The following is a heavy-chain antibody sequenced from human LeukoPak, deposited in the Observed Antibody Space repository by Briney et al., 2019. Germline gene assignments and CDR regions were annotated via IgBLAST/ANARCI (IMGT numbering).Heavy chain of an antibody. Sequence: TGGSLRLSCAASGFTVSSNYMSWVRQAPGKGLEWVSVIYSGGSTYYADSVKGRFTISRDNSKNTLYLQMNSLRAGDTAVYYCATGKLGSYYYYGMDVWGQGTTVTVSS. CDR2: IYSGGST. CDR1: GFTVSSNY. D-gene: IGHD7-27*01. CDR3: ATGKLGSYYYYGMDV. V-gene: IGHV3-53*01. J-gene: IGHJ6*02.